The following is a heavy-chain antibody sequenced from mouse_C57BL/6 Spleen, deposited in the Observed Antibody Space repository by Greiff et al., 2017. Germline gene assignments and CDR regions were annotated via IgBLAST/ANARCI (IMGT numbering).Heavy chain of an antibody. D-gene: IGHD2-4*01. J-gene: IGHJ2*01. Sequence: QVQLQQPGAELVKPGASVKLSCKASGYTFTSYWMHWVKRRPGQGLEWIGMIHPNSGSTNYNEKFKSKATLTVDKSSSTAYMQLSSLTSEDSAVYYCARDGYDYGGFDYWGQGTTLTVSS. CDR2: IHPNSGST. CDR1: GYTFTSYW. CDR3: ARDGYDYGGFDY. V-gene: IGHV1-64*01.